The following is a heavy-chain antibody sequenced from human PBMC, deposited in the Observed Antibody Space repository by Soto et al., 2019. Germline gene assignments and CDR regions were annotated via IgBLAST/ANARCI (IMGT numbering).Heavy chain of an antibody. D-gene: IGHD6-19*01. Sequence: QVQLQESGPGLVKPSETLSLTCTVSGGSVSGYYWSWIRQPPGKGLEWIGNTHYSGTSTYNTSLKSRVTTSLDTSNNQYSLRLTSVTAADTAVYYCARGPQWLRSDNWFDPWGQGTRVTVSS. CDR2: THYSGTS. CDR1: GGSVSGYY. J-gene: IGHJ5*02. CDR3: ARGPQWLRSDNWFDP. V-gene: IGHV4-59*02.